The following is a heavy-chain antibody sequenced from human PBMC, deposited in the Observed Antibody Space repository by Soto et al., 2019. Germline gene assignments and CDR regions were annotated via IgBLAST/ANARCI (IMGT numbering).Heavy chain of an antibody. Sequence: GGSLRLSYAASGFTVSSNYMSWVRQAPGKGLEWVSVIYSGGSTYYADSVKGRFTISRDNSKNTLYLQMNSLRAEDTAVYYCARGRKRYGPFDYWGQGTLVTVSS. J-gene: IGHJ4*02. D-gene: IGHD2-15*01. CDR1: GFTVSSNY. CDR3: ARGRKRYGPFDY. CDR2: IYSGGST. V-gene: IGHV3-66*01.